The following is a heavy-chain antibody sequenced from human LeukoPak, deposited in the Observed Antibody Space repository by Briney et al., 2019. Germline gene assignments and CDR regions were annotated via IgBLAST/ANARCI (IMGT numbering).Heavy chain of an antibody. CDR1: CRSISSYY. CDR2: IYTSEST. V-gene: IGHV4-4*09. CDR3: AGSTLPNVLLWFGELWTPIFDY. Sequence: SDPLSLPCTVSCRSISSYYWLCLRQPPGKALVGIGYIYTSESTNYNPSLESRVTISVDTSKNQFSLKLSSVPAADTDVYYCAGSTLPNVLLWFGELWTPIFDYWGQGTLVTVSS. J-gene: IGHJ4*02. D-gene: IGHD3-10*01.